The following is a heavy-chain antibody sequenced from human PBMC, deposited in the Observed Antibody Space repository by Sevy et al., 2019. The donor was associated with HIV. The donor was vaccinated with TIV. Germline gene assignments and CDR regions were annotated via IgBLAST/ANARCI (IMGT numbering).Heavy chain of an antibody. CDR1: GDSVSSTSVA. D-gene: IGHD3-10*01. V-gene: IGHV6-1*01. Sequence: SQTLSLTCAISGDSVSSTSVAWYWIRQSPSRGLEWLGRTYYRSKCYNDYAVSVKGRITGNPDTSKNQYSLHLNSVTPEDTAVYYCARASPPYNYDFDYWGQGILVTVSS. CDR3: ARASPPYNYDFDY. CDR2: TYYRSKCYN. J-gene: IGHJ4*02.